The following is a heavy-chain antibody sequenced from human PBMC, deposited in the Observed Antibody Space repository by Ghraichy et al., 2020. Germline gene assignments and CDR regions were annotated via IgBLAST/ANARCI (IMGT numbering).Heavy chain of an antibody. Sequence: GGSLRLSCAASGFTFSNYWMHWVRQAPGKGLVWVSRVNSDGSATIYADSVRGRFTVSRDNARNTVYLQMNSLTAEETAIYYCARGGIHHGFDSWGRGTVVTVSS. CDR3: ARGGIHHGFDS. CDR2: VNSDGSAT. CDR1: GFTFSNYW. V-gene: IGHV3-74*01. D-gene: IGHD3-16*01. J-gene: IGHJ4*02.